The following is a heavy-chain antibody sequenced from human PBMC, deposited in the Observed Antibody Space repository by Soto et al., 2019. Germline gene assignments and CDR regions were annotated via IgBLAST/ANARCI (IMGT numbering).Heavy chain of an antibody. V-gene: IGHV1-69*13. CDR3: ARDRGTMVRGVSYYYYYGMDV. CDR2: IIPIFGTA. J-gene: IGHJ6*02. CDR1: GGTFSSYA. D-gene: IGHD3-10*01. Sequence: SVKVSCKASGGTFSSYAISWVRQAPGQGLEWMGGIIPIFGTANYAQKFQGRVTITADESTSTAYMELSSLGSEDTAVYYCARDRGTMVRGVSYYYYYGMDVWGQGTTVTVSS.